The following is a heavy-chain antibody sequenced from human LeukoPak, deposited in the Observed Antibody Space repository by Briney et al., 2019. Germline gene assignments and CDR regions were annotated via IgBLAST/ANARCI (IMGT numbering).Heavy chain of an antibody. V-gene: IGHV3-43D*03. CDR3: AKPLMRDRWFGES. CDR2: ISWDGGST. CDR1: GFTLDDYA. Sequence: PGGSLRLSCAASGFTLDDYAMHWVRQAPGKGLEWVSLISWDGGSTYYADSVKGRFTISRDNSKNSLYLQMNSLRAEDTAMYYCAKPLMRDRWFGESWGQGTLVTVSS. J-gene: IGHJ5*02. D-gene: IGHD3-10*01.